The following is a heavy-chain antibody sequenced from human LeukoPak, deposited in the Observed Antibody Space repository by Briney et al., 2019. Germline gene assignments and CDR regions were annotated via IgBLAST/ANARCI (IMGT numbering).Heavy chain of an antibody. CDR2: ISASGVST. Sequence: GGSLRLSSAASGFTFSSYAMSRVRQTPGRGLEWVSGISASGVSTYYADSVKGRFTISRDNSKNTLYLQMNSLRADDTAVYYCAKGEVYFDIWGQGTLVTVSS. CDR3: AKGEVYFDI. D-gene: IGHD5/OR15-5a*01. J-gene: IGHJ3*02. CDR1: GFTFSSYA. V-gene: IGHV3-23*01.